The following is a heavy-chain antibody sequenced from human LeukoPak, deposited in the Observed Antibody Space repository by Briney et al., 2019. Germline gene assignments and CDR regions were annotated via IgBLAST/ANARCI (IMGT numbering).Heavy chain of an antibody. CDR1: GYTFTDYY. CDR2: INPESGGT. D-gene: IGHD5-18*01. Sequence: ASVKVSCKTSGYTFTDYYIHWARQAPGQGLEWMGWINPESGGTSYAQHFQGRVTMTRDTSISTAYKDLSRLKSDDTAVYYCARDRSRGYSYGLESLYWGQGTLVTVSS. J-gene: IGHJ4*02. CDR3: ARDRSRGYSYGLESLY. V-gene: IGHV1-2*02.